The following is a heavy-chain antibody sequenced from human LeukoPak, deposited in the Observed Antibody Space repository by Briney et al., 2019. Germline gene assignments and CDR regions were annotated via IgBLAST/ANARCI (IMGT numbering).Heavy chain of an antibody. CDR2: IKSKTDGGTT. CDR3: TTDHPYYDFWSGYYNV. J-gene: IGHJ6*04. CDR1: GFTFSNAW. Sequence: KPGGSLRLSCAASGFTFSNAWMSWVRQAPGKGLEWVGRIKSKTDGGTTDYAAPVKGRFTISRDDSKNTLYLQMNSLKTEDTAVYYCTTDHPYYDFWSGYYNVWGKGTTVTVSS. V-gene: IGHV3-15*01. D-gene: IGHD3-3*01.